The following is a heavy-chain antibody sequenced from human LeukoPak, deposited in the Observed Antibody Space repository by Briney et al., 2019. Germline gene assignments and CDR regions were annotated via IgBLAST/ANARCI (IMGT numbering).Heavy chain of an antibody. D-gene: IGHD3-10*01. CDR1: GFTFSSFG. J-gene: IGHJ4*02. V-gene: IGHV3-23*01. CDR2: ISGSDGST. Sequence: GGSLRLSCAASGFTFSSFGMTWVRQAQAPGKGLEWVSGISGSDGSTYYADSVKGRFTISRDNSKNTLYLQMNSLRAEDTAVYYCAKNIGGLDYWGQGTLVTVSS. CDR3: AKNIGGLDY.